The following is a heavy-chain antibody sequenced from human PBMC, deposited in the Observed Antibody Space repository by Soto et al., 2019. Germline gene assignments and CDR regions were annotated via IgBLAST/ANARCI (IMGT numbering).Heavy chain of an antibody. CDR2: ISGSGGST. D-gene: IGHD2-21*02. J-gene: IGHJ1*01. V-gene: IGHV3-23*01. CDR1: GFTFSSYA. CDR3: AKDWAYCGGDRPKHAEYFQH. Sequence: GGSLRLSCAASGFTFSSYAMSWVRQAPGKGLEWVSAISGSGGSTYYADSVKGRFTISRDNSKNTLYLQRNSLRAEDTAVYYCAKDWAYCGGDRPKHAEYFQHWGQGTLVTVSS.